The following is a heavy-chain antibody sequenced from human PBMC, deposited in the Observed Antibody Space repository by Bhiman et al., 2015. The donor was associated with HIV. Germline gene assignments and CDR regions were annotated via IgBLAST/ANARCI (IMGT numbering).Heavy chain of an antibody. CDR1: GFTFSSYG. CDR3: AKDPGYSGYERTPFDY. J-gene: IGHJ4*02. D-gene: IGHD5-12*01. Sequence: QVQLVESGGGVVQPGGSLRLSCAASGFTFSSYGMHWVRQAPGKGLEWVAFIRYDGSNKYYADSVKGRFTISRDNSKNTLYLQMNSLRAEDTAVYYCAKDPGYSGYERTPFDYWGQGTLVTVSS. V-gene: IGHV3-30*02. CDR2: IRYDGSNK.